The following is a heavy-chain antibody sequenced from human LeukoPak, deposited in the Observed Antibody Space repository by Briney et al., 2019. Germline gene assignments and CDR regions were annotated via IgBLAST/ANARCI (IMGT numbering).Heavy chain of an antibody. CDR2: ISAYNGNT. D-gene: IGHD2-2*01. CDR3: ARRSEQLYCTSTSCPKSWYFDL. CDR1: GYTFTSYG. V-gene: IGHV1-18*01. J-gene: IGHJ2*01. Sequence: ASVKVSCKASGYTFTSYGISWVRQAPGQGLEWVGWISAYNGNTNYAQKLQGRVTMTTDTSTSTAYMELRSLRSDDTAVYYCARRSEQLYCTSTSCPKSWYFDLWGRGTLVTVSS.